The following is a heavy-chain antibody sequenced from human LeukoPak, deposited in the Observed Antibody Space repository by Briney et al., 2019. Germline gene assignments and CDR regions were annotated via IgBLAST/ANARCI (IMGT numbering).Heavy chain of an antibody. CDR1: GGSISSGGYY. CDR2: IYYSGST. CDR3: ARGRYRSSTSCYTVTYNSEFDY. V-gene: IGHV4-31*03. J-gene: IGHJ4*02. D-gene: IGHD2-2*02. Sequence: SETLSLTCTVSGGSISSGGYYWSWIRQHPGKGLEWIGYIYYSGSTYYNPSLKSRVTISVDTSKNQFSLKLSSVTAAGTAVYYCARGRYRSSTSCYTVTYNSEFDYWGQGTLVTVSS.